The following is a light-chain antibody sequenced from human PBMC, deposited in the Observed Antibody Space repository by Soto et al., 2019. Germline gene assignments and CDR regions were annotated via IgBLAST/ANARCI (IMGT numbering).Light chain of an antibody. CDR1: QSVSSSY. J-gene: IGKJ1*01. CDR2: GAS. V-gene: IGKV3-20*01. CDR3: QQYGSLPTWT. Sequence: EIVLTRSPGTLSLSPGERATLSCRASQSVSSSYLAWYQQKPGQAPRLLIYGASSRATGIPDRFSGSGSGTDFTLTISRLEPEDFAVYYCQQYGSLPTWTFGQGTKVEIK.